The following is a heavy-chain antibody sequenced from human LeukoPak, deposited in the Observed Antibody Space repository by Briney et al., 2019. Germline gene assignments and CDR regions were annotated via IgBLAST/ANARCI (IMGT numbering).Heavy chain of an antibody. CDR1: GGSFSGYY. CDR2: IYYSGST. V-gene: IGHV4-34*01. CDR3: ARDTQARSPFDY. J-gene: IGHJ4*02. D-gene: IGHD4-17*01. Sequence: SETLSLTCAVYGGSFSGYYWSWIRQPPGKGLEWIGYIYYSGSTNYNPSLKSRVTISVDTSKNQFSLKLSSVTAADTAVYYCARDTQARSPFDYWGQGTLVTVSS.